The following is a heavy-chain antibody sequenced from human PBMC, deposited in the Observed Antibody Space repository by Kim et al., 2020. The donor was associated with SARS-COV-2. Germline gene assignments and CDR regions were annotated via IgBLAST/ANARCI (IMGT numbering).Heavy chain of an antibody. D-gene: IGHD2-15*01. V-gene: IGHV4-31*03. Sequence: SETLSLTCTVSGASIANSGNYWTWIRQQPGKGLECVGYIFYTGTTYYNPALKSRITMSVDTSKNQFSLKLNSVTAADTAVYFCATLGKRYGNSIDLWGQGTLVTVSS. CDR2: IFYTGTT. CDR3: ATLGKRYGNSIDL. CDR1: GASIANSGNY. J-gene: IGHJ4*02.